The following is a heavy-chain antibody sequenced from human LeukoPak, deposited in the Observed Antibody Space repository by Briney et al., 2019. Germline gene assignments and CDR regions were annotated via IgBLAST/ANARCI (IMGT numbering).Heavy chain of an antibody. V-gene: IGHV3-21*06. D-gene: IGHD1-7*01. J-gene: IGHJ4*02. CDR1: GFTFSSYI. CDR3: AREISATTNS. CDR2: ISSGTAYI. Sequence: GGSLRLSCAASGFTFSSYIMNWVRQAPGKGLEWASSISSGTAYIYYADSVKGRFTISRDNAKSSLYLQMKTLRAEDTGVYYCAREISATTNSWGQGTLVTVSS.